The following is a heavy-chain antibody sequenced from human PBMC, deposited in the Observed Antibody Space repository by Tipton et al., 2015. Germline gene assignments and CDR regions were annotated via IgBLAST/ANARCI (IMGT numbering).Heavy chain of an antibody. CDR2: IKPDGSES. V-gene: IGHV3-7*01. Sequence: SLRLSCAASGFTFSNAWMNWVRQAPGKGLEWVANIKPDGSESYYLESVKGRFTFSRDNAKNSLYLQMNRLRAEDTAVYYCARSGGYGWDQWGQGTLVTVSS. J-gene: IGHJ4*02. CDR1: GFTFSNAW. CDR3: ARSGGYGWDQ. D-gene: IGHD5-12*01.